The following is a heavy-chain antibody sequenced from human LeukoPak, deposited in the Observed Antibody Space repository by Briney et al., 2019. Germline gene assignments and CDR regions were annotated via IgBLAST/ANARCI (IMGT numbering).Heavy chain of an antibody. CDR2: ISGSGAVV. D-gene: IGHD6-13*01. J-gene: IGHJ5*01. V-gene: IGHV3-11*01. CDR3: ARDRREAAYLGNRFDP. CDR1: GFTFSDYY. Sequence: PGGSLSLSCGASGFTFSDYYMTWIRQAPGKGLVWLSYISGSGAVVSYADSVKGRFTICRDNANNSVYLQMDRLRAEDTAVYYCARDRREAAYLGNRFDPRGQGALVTVSS.